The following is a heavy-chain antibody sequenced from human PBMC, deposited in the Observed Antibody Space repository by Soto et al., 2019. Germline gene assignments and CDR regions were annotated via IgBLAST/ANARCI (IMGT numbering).Heavy chain of an antibody. J-gene: IGHJ3*02. CDR3: ARARGSYYYDSSGYYPSPDAFDI. Sequence: ASVKVSCKASGYTFTSYGISWVRQAPGQGLEWMGWISAYNGNTNYAQKLQGRVTMTTDTSTSTAYMELSSLRSEDTAVYYCARARGSYYYDSSGYYPSPDAFDIWGQGTMVTVSS. CDR1: GYTFTSYG. CDR2: ISAYNGNT. V-gene: IGHV1-18*01. D-gene: IGHD3-22*01.